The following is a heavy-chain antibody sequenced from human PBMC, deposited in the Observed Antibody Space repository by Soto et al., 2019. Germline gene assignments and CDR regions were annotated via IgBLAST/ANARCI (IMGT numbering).Heavy chain of an antibody. J-gene: IGHJ3*01. D-gene: IGHD7-27*01. Sequence: QVQLVQSGAEVKKPGASVKVSCKASGYTFTSYDINWVRQAPGQGLEWLGWMKPDSDKPGYAQKFQGTVSMTRETCITTAYMELSSLRSEDTAVYYCARGQMRTGWVAFDFLGQGTMVIVSS. CDR3: ARGQMRTGWVAFDF. CDR1: GYTFTSYD. CDR2: MKPDSDKP. V-gene: IGHV1-8*01.